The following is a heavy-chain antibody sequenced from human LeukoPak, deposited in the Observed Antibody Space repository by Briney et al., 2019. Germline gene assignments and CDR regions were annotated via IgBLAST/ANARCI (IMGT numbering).Heavy chain of an antibody. CDR2: IKSKGDGETT. CDR3: TTDLGLTMIRGVIVN. CDR1: GFTFTNAW. D-gene: IGHD3-10*01. J-gene: IGHJ4*02. Sequence: GGSLRLSCAASGFTFTNAWMSWVRQAPGKGLEWVGRIKSKGDGETTDTAASVKGRFTMSRDDSKATPYLQMNSLKAEDTAVYYCTTDLGLTMIRGVIVNWGQGALVTVSS. V-gene: IGHV3-15*01.